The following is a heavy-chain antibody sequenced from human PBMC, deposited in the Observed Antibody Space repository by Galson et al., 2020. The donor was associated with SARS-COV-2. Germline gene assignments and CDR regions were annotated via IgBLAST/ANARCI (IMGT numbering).Heavy chain of an antibody. CDR1: GGSISSSSYY. Sequence: SQTLSLPCTVSGGSISSSSYYWGWIRQPPGKGLEWIGSIYYSGSTYYNPSLKSRVTISVDTSKNQFSLKLSSVTAADTAVYYCAKHRESGSGDAFDIWGQGTMVTVSS. J-gene: IGHJ3*02. V-gene: IGHV4-39*01. CDR2: IYYSGST. CDR3: AKHRESGSGDAFDI. D-gene: IGHD1-26*01.